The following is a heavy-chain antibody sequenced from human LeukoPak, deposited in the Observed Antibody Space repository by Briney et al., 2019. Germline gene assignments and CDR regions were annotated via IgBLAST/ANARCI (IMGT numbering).Heavy chain of an antibody. CDR3: ARTGCQLLYGAFDY. D-gene: IGHD2-2*02. CDR2: IYTSGST. CDR1: GGSISSGSYY. V-gene: IGHV4-61*02. Sequence: SETLSLTCTVSGGSISSGSYYWSWIRQPAGKGLEWIGRIYTSGSTNYNPSLKSRVTISVDTSKNQFSLKLSSVTAADTAVYYCARTGCQLLYGAFDYWGQGTLVTVSS. J-gene: IGHJ4*02.